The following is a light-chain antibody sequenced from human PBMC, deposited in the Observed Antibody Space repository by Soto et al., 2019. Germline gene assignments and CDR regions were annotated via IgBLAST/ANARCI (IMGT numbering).Light chain of an antibody. CDR1: QSVSNN. CDR3: QQYSSWPFT. Sequence: EIVLTQSPATLSVFPGEKATLSCGASQSVSNNLAWYHQKPGQAPRPLIYGASTRATGVPARFSGSGSGTEFTLTISSLQSEDSAICYCQQYSSWPFTFGPGTKVAIE. J-gene: IGKJ3*01. CDR2: GAS. V-gene: IGKV3-15*01.